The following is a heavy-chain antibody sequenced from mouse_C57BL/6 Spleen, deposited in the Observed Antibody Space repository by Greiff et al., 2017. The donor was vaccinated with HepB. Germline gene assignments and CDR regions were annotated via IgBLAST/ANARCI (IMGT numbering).Heavy chain of an antibody. D-gene: IGHD1-1*01. V-gene: IGHV1-55*01. J-gene: IGHJ3*01. CDR2: IYPGSGST. CDR1: GYTFTSYW. Sequence: QVQLKEPGAELVKPGASVKMSCKASGYTFTSYWITWVKQRPGQGLEWIGDIYPGSGSTNYNEKFKSKATLTVDTSSSTAYMQLSSLTSEDSVVYYCAREGYYGSSFAWFAYWGQGTLVTVSA. CDR3: AREGYYGSSFAWFAY.